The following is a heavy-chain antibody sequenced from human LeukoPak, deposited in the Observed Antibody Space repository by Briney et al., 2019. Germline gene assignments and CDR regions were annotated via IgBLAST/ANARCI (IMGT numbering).Heavy chain of an antibody. CDR2: IIPIFGTA. J-gene: IGHJ1*01. Sequence: SVKVSCKASGGTFSSYAISWVRQAPGQGLAWMGGIIPIFGTANYAQKFQGRVTITADESTSTAYMELSSLRSEDTAVYYCARDAQNYYDSSGYYPTTFQHWGQGTLVTVSS. CDR1: GGTFSSYA. V-gene: IGHV1-69*13. CDR3: ARDAQNYYDSSGYYPTTFQH. D-gene: IGHD3-22*01.